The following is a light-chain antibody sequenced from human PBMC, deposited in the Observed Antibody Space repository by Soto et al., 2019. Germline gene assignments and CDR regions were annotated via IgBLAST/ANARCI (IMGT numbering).Light chain of an antibody. V-gene: IGKV3-11*01. CDR2: DAS. J-gene: IGKJ1*01. Sequence: EIVLTQSPATLSLSPGERATLSCRASQSVSSYLAWYQQKPGQAPRLLIYDASNRATGIPARFSGSGSGTDFTLTNSSLGPEDFAVYYCQQRSNWWTFGQGTKVDIK. CDR1: QSVSSY. CDR3: QQRSNWWT.